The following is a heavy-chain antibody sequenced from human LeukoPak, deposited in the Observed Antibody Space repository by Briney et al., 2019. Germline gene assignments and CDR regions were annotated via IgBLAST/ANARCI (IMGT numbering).Heavy chain of an antibody. J-gene: IGHJ4*02. CDR1: GYTFTGYY. Sequence: ASVKVSCKASGYTFTGYYMHWVRQAPGQGLEWMGWINPNSGGTNYAQKLQGRVTMTRDTSISTAYMELSRLRSDDTAVYYCARDPYNWNEPGNYWGQGTLVTVSS. D-gene: IGHD1-20*01. CDR2: INPNSGGT. CDR3: ARDPYNWNEPGNY. V-gene: IGHV1-2*02.